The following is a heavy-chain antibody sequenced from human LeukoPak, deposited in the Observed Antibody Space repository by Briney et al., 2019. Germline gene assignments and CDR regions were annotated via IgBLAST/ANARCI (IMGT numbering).Heavy chain of an antibody. CDR1: GGSISSSSYY. CDR2: IYYSGST. V-gene: IGHV4-39*07. Sequence: PSETLSLTCTVSGGSISSSSYYWGWIRQPPGKGLEWIGSIYYSGSTYYNPSLKSRVTISVDTSKNQFSLKLSSVTAADTAVYYCAREGKTYYDFWSGYYSYYYYMDVWGKGTTVTVSS. CDR3: AREGKTYYDFWSGYYSYYYYMDV. J-gene: IGHJ6*03. D-gene: IGHD3-3*01.